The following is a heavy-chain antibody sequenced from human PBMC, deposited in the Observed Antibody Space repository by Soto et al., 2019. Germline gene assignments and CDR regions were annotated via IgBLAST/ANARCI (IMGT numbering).Heavy chain of an antibody. CDR2: IWYDGSNK. D-gene: IGHD3-16*02. V-gene: IGHV3-33*01. CDR1: GFTFSSYG. CDR3: ARDYGPPLHLGELSSWYFQH. J-gene: IGHJ1*01. Sequence: GGSLRLSCAASGFTFSSYGMHWVRQAPGKGLEWVAVIWYDGSNKYYADSVKGRFTISRDNSKNTLYLQMNSLRAEDTAVYYCARDYGPPLHLGELSSWYFQHWGQGTLVTVSS.